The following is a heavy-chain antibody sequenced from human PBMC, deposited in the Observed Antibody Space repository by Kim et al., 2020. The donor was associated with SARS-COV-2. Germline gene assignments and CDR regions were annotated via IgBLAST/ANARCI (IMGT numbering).Heavy chain of an antibody. CDR1: GYTFTSYG. CDR3: ARVSSEGSGWYFRRAFDI. J-gene: IGHJ3*02. Sequence: ASVKVSCKASGYTFTSYGISWVRQAPGQGLEWMGWISAYNGNTNYAQKLQGRVTMTTDTSTSTAYMGLRSLRSDDTAVYYCARVSSEGSGWYFRRAFDIWGQGTMVTVSS. D-gene: IGHD6-19*01. V-gene: IGHV1-18*01. CDR2: ISAYNGNT.